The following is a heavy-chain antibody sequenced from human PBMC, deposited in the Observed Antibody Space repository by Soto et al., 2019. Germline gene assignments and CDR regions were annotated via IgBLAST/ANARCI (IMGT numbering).Heavy chain of an antibody. V-gene: IGHV3-23*01. Sequence: EVQLLESGGGLVQPGGSLRLSCAASGFTFSSSAMSWVRQAPGQGLEWVSAVSATSGNTYYADSVKGRFTISRDNSKNTLYLQMNSLRAEDSAVYFCAKESSPRTYDLAYWGQGTLVTVSS. CDR2: VSATSGNT. CDR3: AKESSPRTYDLAY. CDR1: GFTFSSSA. J-gene: IGHJ4*02. D-gene: IGHD6-13*01.